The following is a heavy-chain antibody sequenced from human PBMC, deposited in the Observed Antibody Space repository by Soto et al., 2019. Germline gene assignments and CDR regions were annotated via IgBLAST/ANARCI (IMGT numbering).Heavy chain of an antibody. CDR2: TYYRSKWYN. J-gene: IGHJ5*02. CDR1: GDSVSSNSAA. Sequence: SQTLSLTCAISGDSVSSNSAAWNWIRQSPSRGLEWLGRTYYRSKWYNDYAVPVKSRITINPDTSKNQFSLQLNSVTPEDTAVYYCAREYGSSSWYVRWFDPWGQGTLLTVSS. D-gene: IGHD6-13*01. CDR3: AREYGSSSWYVRWFDP. V-gene: IGHV6-1*01.